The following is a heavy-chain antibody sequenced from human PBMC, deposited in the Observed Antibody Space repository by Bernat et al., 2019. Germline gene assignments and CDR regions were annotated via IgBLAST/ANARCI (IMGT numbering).Heavy chain of an antibody. V-gene: IGHV3-48*01. D-gene: IGHD3-3*01. CDR2: INGSGSLI. Sequence: EVQLVGSGGDLVQPGGSLRLSCAASGFTFSIYSMNWVRQAPGKGLEWVSYINGSGSLIYYADSVKGRFTISRDNAKNSLFLQMNSLRAEDTAVYYCARLTRGQILGNWGQGTLVTVSS. CDR1: GFTFSIYS. CDR3: ARLTRGQILGN. J-gene: IGHJ4*02.